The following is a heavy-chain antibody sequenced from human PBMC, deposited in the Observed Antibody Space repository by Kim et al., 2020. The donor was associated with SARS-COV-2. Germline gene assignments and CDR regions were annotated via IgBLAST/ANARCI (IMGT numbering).Heavy chain of an antibody. J-gene: IGHJ6*02. D-gene: IGHD2-15*01. CDR2: LISSSTYI. CDR1: GFSFTSYS. V-gene: IGHV3-21*01. Sequence: GGSLRLSCATSGFSFTSYSMNWVRQAPGKGLEWVSSLISSSTYISYADSVKGRFTISRDNAKYTLYLQMRSLRAEDTAVYYCARLGYWGGMDVWGQGTTV. CDR3: ARLGYWGGMDV.